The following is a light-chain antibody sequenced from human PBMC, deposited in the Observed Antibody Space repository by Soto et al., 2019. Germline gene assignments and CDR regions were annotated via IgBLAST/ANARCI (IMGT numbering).Light chain of an antibody. V-gene: IGKV1-39*01. CDR2: AAS. CDR1: QSIGRY. CDR3: QQSYSAPVT. J-gene: IGKJ1*01. Sequence: DIQMTQSPSSLSASVGDRVTITCRASQSIGRYLNWYQQKPGKAPKLLIHAASSLQSGVPRRFSGSGSGTDFTLTISSLQPEDFATYYCQQSYSAPVTFGQGTKV.